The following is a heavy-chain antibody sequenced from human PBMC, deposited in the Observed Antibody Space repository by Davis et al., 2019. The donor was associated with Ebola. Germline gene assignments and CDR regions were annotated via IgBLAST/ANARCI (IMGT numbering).Heavy chain of an antibody. D-gene: IGHD3-22*01. V-gene: IGHV3-23*01. Sequence: GESLKISCAASGFPFSSHATSWSRQAPGKGLEWVSAISGSGGSTYYADSVKGRFTISRDNSKNTLYLQMNSLRAEDTAVYYCAKDLRGSLSSGYYRDWGQGTLVTVSS. CDR3: AKDLRGSLSSGYYRD. CDR1: GFPFSSHA. CDR2: ISGSGGST. J-gene: IGHJ4*02.